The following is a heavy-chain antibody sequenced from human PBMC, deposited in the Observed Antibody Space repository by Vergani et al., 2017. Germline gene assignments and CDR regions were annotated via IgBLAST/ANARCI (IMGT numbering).Heavy chain of an antibody. CDR1: GGSISSGSYY. J-gene: IGHJ5*02. CDR2: IYTSGST. D-gene: IGHD6-19*01. V-gene: IGHV4-61*02. CDR3: ARGVQWLVDYNWFDP. Sequence: QVQLQESGPGLVKPSQTLSLTCTVSGGSISSGSYYWSWIRQPAGKGLEWIGRIYTSGSTNYNPSLKSRVTISVDTSKNQFSLKLSSVTAADTAVYYCARGVQWLVDYNWFDPWGQGTLVTVSS.